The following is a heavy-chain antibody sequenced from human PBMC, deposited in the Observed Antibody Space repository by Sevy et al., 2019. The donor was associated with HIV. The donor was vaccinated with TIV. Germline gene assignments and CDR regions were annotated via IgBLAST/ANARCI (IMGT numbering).Heavy chain of an antibody. Sequence: GGSLRLSCAASGFTFSSYDMHWVRQATGKGLEWVSAIGTAGDTYYPGSVKGRFTISRENAKNSLYLQMNSLRPGDTAVYYCATGGRYGGSFLPYYFVYWGQGTLVTGSS. CDR2: IGTAGDT. CDR3: ATGGRYGGSFLPYYFVY. D-gene: IGHD1-26*01. J-gene: IGHJ4*02. CDR1: GFTFSSYD. V-gene: IGHV3-13*01.